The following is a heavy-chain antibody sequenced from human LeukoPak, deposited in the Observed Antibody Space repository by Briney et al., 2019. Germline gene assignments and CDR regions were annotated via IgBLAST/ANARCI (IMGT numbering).Heavy chain of an antibody. CDR1: GYSISSGYY. V-gene: IGHV4-38-2*02. J-gene: IGHJ4*02. D-gene: IGHD6-6*01. Sequence: SETLSLTCTVSGYSISSGYYWGWIRQPPGKGLEWIGSIYHSGSTYYNPSLKSRVTISVDTSKNQFSLKLSSVTAADTAVYYCAREMDSSSATIDYWGQGTLVTVSS. CDR3: AREMDSSSATIDY. CDR2: IYHSGST.